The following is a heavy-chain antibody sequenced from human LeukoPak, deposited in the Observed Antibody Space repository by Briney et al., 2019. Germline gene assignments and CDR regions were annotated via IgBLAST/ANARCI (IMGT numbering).Heavy chain of an antibody. CDR1: GGSFSGYY. J-gene: IGHJ4*02. D-gene: IGHD4-17*01. CDR2: INHSGST. Sequence: SETLSLTCAVYGGSFSGYYWSWIRQPPGKGLEWIGEINHSGSTNYNPSLKSRVTISVDTSKNQFSLKLSSVTAADTAVYYCARESKGDGDSASDYWGQGTLVTVSS. V-gene: IGHV4-34*01. CDR3: ARESKGDGDSASDY.